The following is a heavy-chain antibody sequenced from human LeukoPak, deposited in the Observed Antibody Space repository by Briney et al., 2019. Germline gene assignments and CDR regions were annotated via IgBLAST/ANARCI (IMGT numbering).Heavy chain of an antibody. CDR3: ASNLGGSYYNWFDP. Sequence: PSETLSLTCTVSGGSISSYYWSWIRQPPGKGLEWIGYIYYSGSTNYNPSLKSRVTISVDTSKNQFSLKLSSVTAADTAVYYCASNLGGSYYNWFDPWGQGTLVTVSS. J-gene: IGHJ5*02. D-gene: IGHD1-26*01. CDR1: GGSISSYY. V-gene: IGHV4-59*01. CDR2: IYYSGST.